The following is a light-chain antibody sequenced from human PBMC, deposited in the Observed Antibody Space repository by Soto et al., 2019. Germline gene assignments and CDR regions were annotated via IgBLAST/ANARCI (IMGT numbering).Light chain of an antibody. CDR2: GAS. J-gene: IGKJ1*01. CDR1: QSVSRSY. Sequence: EIVLTQSAGTLSLSPGERATLSCRASQSVSRSYLAWYQQKPGQAPRLLIYGASSSATGIPDRFSGSGSGTDFTLTISRLEPEDFAVYYCQQYGSSPRTFGQGTKVDIK. CDR3: QQYGSSPRT. V-gene: IGKV3-20*01.